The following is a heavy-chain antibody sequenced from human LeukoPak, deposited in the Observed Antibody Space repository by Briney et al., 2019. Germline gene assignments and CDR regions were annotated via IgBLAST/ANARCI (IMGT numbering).Heavy chain of an antibody. D-gene: IGHD3-10*01. Sequence: ASVKVSCKASGYTFTSYGISWVRQAPGQGLEWMGWISAYNGNTNYAQKLQGRVTMTRDTSISTAYMELSRLRSDDTAVYYCARTMVRGNRFDPWGQGTLVTVSS. CDR2: ISAYNGNT. CDR1: GYTFTSYG. CDR3: ARTMVRGNRFDP. V-gene: IGHV1-18*01. J-gene: IGHJ5*02.